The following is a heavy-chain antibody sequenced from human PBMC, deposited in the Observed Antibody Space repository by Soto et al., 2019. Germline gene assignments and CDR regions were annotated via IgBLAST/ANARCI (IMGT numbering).Heavy chain of an antibody. Sequence: QVQLQQWGAGLLKPSETLSLTCAVYGGSFSGYYWSWLRQPPGKGPEWIGEINYSGSTKYNPSLESRVTISVDTSKNQFSLKLNSVSAADTAVYSCARTGGMDVWSQGATVTVSS. J-gene: IGHJ6*02. CDR1: GGSFSGYY. CDR2: INYSGST. V-gene: IGHV4-34*01. CDR3: ARTGGMDV.